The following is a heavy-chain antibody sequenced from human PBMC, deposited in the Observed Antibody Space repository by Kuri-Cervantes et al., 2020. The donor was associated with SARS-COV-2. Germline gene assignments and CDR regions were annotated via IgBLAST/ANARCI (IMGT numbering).Heavy chain of an antibody. D-gene: IGHD2-21*01. J-gene: IGHJ4*02. V-gene: IGHV3-30*18. CDR2: ISHDGKNK. Sequence: GESLKISCAAFGFTVGNNYMSWVRQAPGKGLEWVAVISHDGKNKKCIASGKGRFTISRDNSQNTLYLHMKSLRSEDTAMYYCAKDRVGVQDFWGQGTLVTVSS. CDR1: GFTVGNNY. CDR3: AKDRVGVQDF.